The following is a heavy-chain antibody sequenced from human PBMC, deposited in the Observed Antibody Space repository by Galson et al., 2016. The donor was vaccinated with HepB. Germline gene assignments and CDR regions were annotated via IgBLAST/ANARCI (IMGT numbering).Heavy chain of an antibody. CDR1: GFTFSSFA. Sequence: SLRLSCAASGFTFSSFAMSWVRQTPGKGLEWVASIIPSGGDTHYAESVKCRFTISRDNPKYTVYLQMHSLRGEDTALYFCVKDKDYYGMDAWGQGTTVIVSS. CDR2: IIPSGGDT. V-gene: IGHV3-23*01. D-gene: IGHD3-10*01. J-gene: IGHJ6*02. CDR3: VKDKDYYGMDA.